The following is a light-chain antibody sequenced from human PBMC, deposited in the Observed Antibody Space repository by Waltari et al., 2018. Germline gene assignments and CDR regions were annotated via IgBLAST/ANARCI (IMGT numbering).Light chain of an antibody. CDR1: QSVSSIY. V-gene: IGKV3-20*01. J-gene: IGKJ5*01. CDR2: GAS. CDR3: QQYGRSPPIT. Sequence: EIVLTQSPGTLSLSPGERATLSCRASQSVSSIYLAWYQQKPGQAPRSLIYGASSRATGIPDRLSGSGSGTDFTLTISRLEPEDFAVYYCQQYGRSPPITFGQGTRLEIK.